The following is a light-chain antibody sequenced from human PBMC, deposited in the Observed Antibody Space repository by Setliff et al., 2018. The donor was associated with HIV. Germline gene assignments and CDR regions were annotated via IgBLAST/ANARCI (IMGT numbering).Light chain of an antibody. CDR1: PSDVGGFTL. V-gene: IGLV2-23*02. CDR2: DVS. Sequence: QSALSQPASVSGSPGQSITISCTGTPSDVGGFTLVSWYQKYPDRVPKLIIYDVSKRPSRVSDRFSGSKSANTASLTISGLQAEDEADYYCLSYTGSDTLVFGSGTKVTV. CDR3: LSYTGSDTLV. J-gene: IGLJ1*01.